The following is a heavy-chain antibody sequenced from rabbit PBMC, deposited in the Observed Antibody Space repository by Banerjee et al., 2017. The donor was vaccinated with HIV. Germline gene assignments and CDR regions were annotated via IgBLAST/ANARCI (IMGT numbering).Heavy chain of an antibody. V-gene: IGHV1S45*01. J-gene: IGHJ4*01. Sequence: QEQLEESGGDLVKPEGSLTLTCTASGFSFSNKYVMCWVRQAPGKGLEWIACINTSSGNTVYASWAKGRFTISKTSSTTVTLQMTSLTAADTATYFCARDWAGSGCGRITFDLWGPGTLVTVS. CDR3: ARDWAGSGCGRITFDL. CDR1: GFSFSNKYV. CDR2: INTSSGNT. D-gene: IGHD8-1*01.